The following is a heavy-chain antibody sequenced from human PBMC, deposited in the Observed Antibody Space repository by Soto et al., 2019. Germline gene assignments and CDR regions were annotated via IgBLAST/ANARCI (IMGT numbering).Heavy chain of an antibody. CDR3: ARPNYDCWSGYYLSLDS. J-gene: IGHJ5*01. V-gene: IGHV3-48*02. CDR2: ISSSSSTI. Sequence: EVQLVESGGGLVQPGGSLRLSCAASGFTFSSYSMNWVRQAPGKGLEWVSYISSSSSTIYYADSVKGRFTISRDNAKNVLYLQMNGLRDEDTAVYYCARPNYDCWSGYYLSLDSWGQGTLVTVSS. CDR1: GFTFSSYS. D-gene: IGHD3-3*01.